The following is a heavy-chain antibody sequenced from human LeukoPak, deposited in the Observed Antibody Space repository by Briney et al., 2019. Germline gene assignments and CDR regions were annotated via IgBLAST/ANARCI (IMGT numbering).Heavy chain of an antibody. V-gene: IGHV3-74*01. CDR1: GFTFSDNW. D-gene: IGHD3-22*01. Sequence: GGSLRLSCAASGFTFSDNWMYWVRHAPGRGLVWVSCINSAGDSTRSADSVKGRFTISRDNAKNTLYLQMNSLRAEDTAVYYCARYNRSGLGYDHWGQGTLVTASS. J-gene: IGHJ4*02. CDR2: INSAGDST. CDR3: ARYNRSGLGYDH.